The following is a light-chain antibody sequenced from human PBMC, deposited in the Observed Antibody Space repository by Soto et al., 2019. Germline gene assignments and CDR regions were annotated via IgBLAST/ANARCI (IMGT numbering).Light chain of an antibody. CDR2: GAS. Sequence: EIVMTQSPATLSVSPGERATLSCRASQSVSSNLAWYQQKPGQAPRLLIYGASTRATGIPARFSGSGSGTEFTLTISSLQSEDFVVYYCQQYNNWPGFGQGTRLEIK. CDR3: QQYNNWPG. J-gene: IGKJ5*01. V-gene: IGKV3-15*01. CDR1: QSVSSN.